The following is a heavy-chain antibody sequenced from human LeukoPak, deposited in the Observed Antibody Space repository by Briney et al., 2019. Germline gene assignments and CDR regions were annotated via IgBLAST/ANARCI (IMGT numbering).Heavy chain of an antibody. D-gene: IGHD2-21*02. CDR2: ISGNGANT. CDR3: VRGASTAAKYGMDV. Sequence: GGSLRLSCSASGFTFSNYPMHWVRQAPGKRLEYVSAISGNGANTYYADSVKGRFTISRDNSKNTLYLQMNSLRTEDAAVYYRVRGASTAAKYGMDVWGRGTAVTVSS. CDR1: GFTFSNYP. V-gene: IGHV3-64*04. J-gene: IGHJ6*02.